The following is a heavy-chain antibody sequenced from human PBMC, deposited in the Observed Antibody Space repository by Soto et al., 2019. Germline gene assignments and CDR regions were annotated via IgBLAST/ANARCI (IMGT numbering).Heavy chain of an antibody. D-gene: IGHD4-4*01. CDR1: GFTFSSYS. J-gene: IGHJ6*03. Sequence: GGSLRLSCAASGFTFSSYSMNWVRQAPGKGLEWVSAISGSGGSTYYADSVKGRFTFSRDNSKNTLYLQMNSLIAEDTAVYYCAKDTPEDYIGYYYYYYMDVWGKGTTVTVSS. V-gene: IGHV3-23*01. CDR3: AKDTPEDYIGYYYYYYMDV. CDR2: ISGSGGST.